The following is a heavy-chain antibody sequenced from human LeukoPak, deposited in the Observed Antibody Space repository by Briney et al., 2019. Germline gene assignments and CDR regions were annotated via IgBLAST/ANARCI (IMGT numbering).Heavy chain of an antibody. CDR2: ISWNSGSI. V-gene: IGHV3-9*01. Sequence: GRSLRLSCAASGFTFDDYAMHWVRQAPGKGLEWVSGISWNSGSIGYADSVKGRFTISRDNAKNSLYLQMNSLRAEDTALYYCAKDMGYSSSWLGFDYWGQGTLVTVSS. J-gene: IGHJ4*02. CDR3: AKDMGYSSSWLGFDY. D-gene: IGHD6-13*01. CDR1: GFTFDDYA.